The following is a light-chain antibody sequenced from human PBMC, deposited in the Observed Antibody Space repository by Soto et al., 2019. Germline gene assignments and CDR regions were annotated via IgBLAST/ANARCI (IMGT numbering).Light chain of an antibody. CDR1: QGISTF. V-gene: IGKV1-9*01. J-gene: IGKJ5*01. Sequence: DIQMTQSPSSLSASVGDRVTITCRASQGISTFLAWYQQKPGKVPKLLIYGSSTLQSGVPSRFSGSGSGTEFTLTISSLQPEDFATYHCQQLTSYPRSTFGQGTRLEI. CDR3: QQLTSYPRST. CDR2: GSS.